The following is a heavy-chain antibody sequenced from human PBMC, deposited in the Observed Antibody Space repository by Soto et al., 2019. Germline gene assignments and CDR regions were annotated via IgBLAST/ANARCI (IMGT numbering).Heavy chain of an antibody. CDR2: INPDSGGT. D-gene: IGHD3-10*01. Sequence: ASVKVSCKASGYTFTDYYIHWVRQAPGQGLEWMGWINPDSGGTHYAQKFQGCVTMTRDTSISTAYMDLSCLTSDDTAVYFCARAGGSGTGYFDYWGQGTLVTVSS. CDR3: ARAGGSGTGYFDY. V-gene: IGHV1-2*04. J-gene: IGHJ4*02. CDR1: GYTFTDYY.